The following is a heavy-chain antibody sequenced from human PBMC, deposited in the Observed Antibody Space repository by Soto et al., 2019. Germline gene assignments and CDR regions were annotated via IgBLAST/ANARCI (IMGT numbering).Heavy chain of an antibody. Sequence: QVQLVQSGAEVKKPGSSVKVSCKASGVTFSSYAISWVRQDPGQGLEWMGGVIPVFGTANYAQRFQGRVTITADESTNTVNMELSSLRSDDTAVYYCARDRGQQVCYYWGQGTLVTVSS. V-gene: IGHV1-69*01. D-gene: IGHD6-13*01. CDR1: GVTFSSYA. CDR2: VIPVFGTA. J-gene: IGHJ4*02. CDR3: ARDRGQQVCYY.